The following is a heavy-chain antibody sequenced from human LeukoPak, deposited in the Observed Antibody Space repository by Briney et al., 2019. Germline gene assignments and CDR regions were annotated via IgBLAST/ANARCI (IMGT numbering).Heavy chain of an antibody. Sequence: GGSLRLSCTTSGFTFGDYAMSWVRQAPGKGLEWVGFIRSKAYGATTEYDASVKGRFTISRDDSKSIAYLQMNSLKTEDTAVYYCSRVLAETLAFDYWGQGTLITVSS. CDR2: IRSKAYGATT. D-gene: IGHD3-3*02. CDR1: GFTFGDYA. CDR3: SRVLAETLAFDY. J-gene: IGHJ4*02. V-gene: IGHV3-49*04.